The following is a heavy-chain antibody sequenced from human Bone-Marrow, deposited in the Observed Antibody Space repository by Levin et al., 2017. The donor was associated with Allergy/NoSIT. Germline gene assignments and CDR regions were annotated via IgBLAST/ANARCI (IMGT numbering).Heavy chain of an antibody. V-gene: IGHV4-38-2*01. Sequence: SETLSLTCAVSGSWGWIRQPPGKGLEWIGSIYHSGSIYYNPSLKSRVTISVDKSKNQFSLKLSSVTAADTAVYYCARAIDYGDSTFFDYWGQGTLVTVSS. CDR1: GS. D-gene: IGHD4-17*01. CDR2: IYHSGSI. CDR3: ARAIDYGDSTFFDY. J-gene: IGHJ4*02.